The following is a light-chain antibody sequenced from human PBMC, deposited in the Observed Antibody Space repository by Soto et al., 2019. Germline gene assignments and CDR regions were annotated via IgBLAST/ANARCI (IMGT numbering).Light chain of an antibody. J-gene: IGKJ1*01. CDR3: QQYNNWPRT. CDR1: QSVSSD. CDR2: SAS. V-gene: IGKV3-15*01. Sequence: EIVMTQSPATLSVSPGERATLSCRASQSVSSDLAWYHQKPGQAPRLLIYSASTRATGIPARFSGSGSGTEFTLTINSLQSEDFAVYYRQQYNNWPRTFGQGTKVEIK.